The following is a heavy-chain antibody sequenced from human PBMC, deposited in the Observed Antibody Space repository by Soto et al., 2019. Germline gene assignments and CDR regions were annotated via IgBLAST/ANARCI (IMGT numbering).Heavy chain of an antibody. CDR1: GFTFSSYS. V-gene: IGHV3-23*01. CDR2: FRTSGDGGTT. Sequence: GGSLRLSCAGSGFTFSSYSMSWVRQAPGKGLEWVSGFRTSGDGGTTYYADSVKGRFTISRDNSKNMLFLQMNSLRAEDTAIYYCAKKVNSGPGSQYFDYWGQGTLVTVSS. D-gene: IGHD3-10*01. CDR3: AKKVNSGPGSQYFDY. J-gene: IGHJ4*02.